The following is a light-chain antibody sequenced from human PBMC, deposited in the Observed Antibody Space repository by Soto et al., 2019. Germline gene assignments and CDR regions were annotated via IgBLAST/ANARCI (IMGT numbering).Light chain of an antibody. CDR1: GSDVSGYNF. J-gene: IGLJ1*01. CDR2: DVN. V-gene: IGLV2-11*01. Sequence: QSALTQPRSVSGSPGQSVTISCTGAGSDVSGYNFLSWYQQYPGKAPKVIIYDVNKRPSGVPDRFSGSKSGKAASLTISGLQAEDEADYYCGSYASSLYVFGTGTKLTVL. CDR3: GSYASSLYV.